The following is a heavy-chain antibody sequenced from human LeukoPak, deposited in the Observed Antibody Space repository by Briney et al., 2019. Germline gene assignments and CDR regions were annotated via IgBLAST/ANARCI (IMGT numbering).Heavy chain of an antibody. V-gene: IGHV3-53*01. CDR3: ARGGGSSWYYY. CDR1: GFTVSSNY. Sequence: GGSLRLSYAASGFTVSSNYMNWVRQAPGKGLEWVSVIYSGGSTYYADSVKGRFTISRDNSRNTLYLQMNSLRAEDTAVYYCARGGGSSWYYYWGQGTLVTVSS. CDR2: IYSGGST. D-gene: IGHD6-13*01. J-gene: IGHJ4*02.